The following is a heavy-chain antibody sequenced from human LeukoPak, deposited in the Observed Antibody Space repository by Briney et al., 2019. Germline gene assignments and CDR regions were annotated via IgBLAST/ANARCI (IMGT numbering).Heavy chain of an antibody. CDR3: ARGNYYDSSGYYSHAFDI. D-gene: IGHD3-22*01. Sequence: PSETLSLTCTVSGGSISSYYWSWIRQPPGKGLEWIGYIYYSGSTNYNPSLKSRVTISVDTSKNQFSLKLSSVTAADTAVYYCARGNYYDSSGYYSHAFDIWGQGTMVTVSS. V-gene: IGHV4-59*01. CDR2: IYYSGST. J-gene: IGHJ3*02. CDR1: GGSISSYY.